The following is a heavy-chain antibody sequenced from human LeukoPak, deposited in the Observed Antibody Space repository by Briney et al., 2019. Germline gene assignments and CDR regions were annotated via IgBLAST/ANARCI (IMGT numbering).Heavy chain of an antibody. CDR3: ARGYGGHDYDDYPDY. CDR1: GGSVTITNSY. D-gene: IGHD4-17*01. J-gene: IGHJ4*02. V-gene: IGHV4-39*07. CDR2: MNYGGRS. Sequence: SETLSLTCSVSGGSVTITNSYWVWIRQAPGKTLEWIGSMNYGGRSSYNPSLKRRVSMSVDTSRDQVSLKVNSVTAADTAVYYCARGYGGHDYDDYPDYWGQGTLVTVSS.